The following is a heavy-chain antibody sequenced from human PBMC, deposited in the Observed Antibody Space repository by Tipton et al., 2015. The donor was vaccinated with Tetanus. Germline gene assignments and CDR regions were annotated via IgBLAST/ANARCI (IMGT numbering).Heavy chain of an antibody. D-gene: IGHD5-12*01. CDR1: GSSISRSGHY. J-gene: IGHJ4*02. V-gene: IGHV4-61*08. Sequence: TLSLTCTVSGSSISRSGHYWTWIRQPPGKEPEWVGYVYHSGATNYHPSLKSRLAISADTSKNQFSLNLRSVITADTAVYYCAGANNDYPKKGPFDYWGQGILVIVSS. CDR3: AGANNDYPKKGPFDY. CDR2: VYHSGAT.